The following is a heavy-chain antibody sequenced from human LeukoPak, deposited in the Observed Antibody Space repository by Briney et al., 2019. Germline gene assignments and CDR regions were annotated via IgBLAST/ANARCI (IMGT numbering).Heavy chain of an antibody. CDR2: IYYIGST. D-gene: IGHD1-1*01. J-gene: IGHJ3*02. V-gene: IGHV4-59*08. CDR1: GGSISGYF. Sequence: SETLSLTCTVSGGSISGYFWSWIRQSPGKGLEWIGYIYYIGSTKYNPSLKSRVTISVDTSKNQFSLKVKSVTAADTAVYYCARLNQLERFDAFDIWGQGTMVTASS. CDR3: ARLNQLERFDAFDI.